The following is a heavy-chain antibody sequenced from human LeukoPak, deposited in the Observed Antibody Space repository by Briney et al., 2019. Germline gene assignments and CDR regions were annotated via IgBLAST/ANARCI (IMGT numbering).Heavy chain of an antibody. D-gene: IGHD1-1*01. Sequence: GESLKISCKGSGYSFTSYWIGWVRQMPGKGLEWMGIIYPGDSDTRYSPSFQGQVTISADKSISTAYLQWSSLKASDTAIYYCARHGKLSTSRNWLDPWGQGTLVTVSS. CDR3: ARHGKLSTSRNWLDP. CDR1: GYSFTSYW. V-gene: IGHV5-51*01. J-gene: IGHJ5*02. CDR2: IYPGDSDT.